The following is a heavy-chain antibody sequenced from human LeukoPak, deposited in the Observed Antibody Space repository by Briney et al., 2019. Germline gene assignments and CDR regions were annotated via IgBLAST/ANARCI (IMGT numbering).Heavy chain of an antibody. D-gene: IGHD3-22*01. CDR2: ISGSGGST. CDR3: ARDHFPATYYYDSSGFFDY. V-gene: IGHV3-23*01. J-gene: IGHJ4*02. CDR1: GFTFSSYA. Sequence: PGGSLRLSCAASGFTFSSYAMSWVRQAPGKGLEWVSAISGSGGSTYYADSVKGRFTISRDNSKNTLYLQMNSLRAEDTAVYYCARDHFPATYYYDSSGFFDYWGQGTLVTVSS.